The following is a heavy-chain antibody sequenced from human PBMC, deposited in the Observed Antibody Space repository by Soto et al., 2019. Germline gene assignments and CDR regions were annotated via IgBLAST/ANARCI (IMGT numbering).Heavy chain of an antibody. V-gene: IGHV4-30-4*01. Sequence: QVQLQESGPGLVKPSQTLSLTCTVSGGSISSGDYYWSWIRQPPGKGLEWIGYIYYSGSTYYNPSLKSRVTISVDTAKNQFSLKLSSVTAAHTAVYYCARFSVGTVTHAFDIWGQGTMVTVSS. D-gene: IGHD4-17*01. CDR1: GGSISSGDYY. CDR3: ARFSVGTVTHAFDI. J-gene: IGHJ3*02. CDR2: IYYSGST.